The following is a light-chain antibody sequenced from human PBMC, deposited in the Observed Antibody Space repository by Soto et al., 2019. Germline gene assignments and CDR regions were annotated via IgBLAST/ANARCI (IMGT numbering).Light chain of an antibody. CDR3: QQYGSSSDT. CDR1: QSVGSY. Sequence: EIVMTQSPPTLSVSPGERVTLSCRASQSVGSYLAWYQQSPGQAPRLLIYGASTRATGIPARFSGSGSGTDFTLTISSLQSEDFAVYYCQQYGSSSDTFGQGTKLEIK. J-gene: IGKJ2*01. V-gene: IGKV3-15*01. CDR2: GAS.